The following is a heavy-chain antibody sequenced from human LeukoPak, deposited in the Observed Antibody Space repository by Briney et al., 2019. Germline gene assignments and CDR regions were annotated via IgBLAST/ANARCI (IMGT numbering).Heavy chain of an antibody. J-gene: IGHJ4*02. Sequence: ASLKVSCKTSGYTFTTYGIGWLRQAPGQGLEWMGWISAHKGDTEYAQKFQGRVTMTRDTSTSTAYMELQSLTSDDTAVYYCARADIIVVAGATPVGSGFEYWGQGALITVS. CDR2: ISAHKGDT. V-gene: IGHV1-18*01. CDR3: ARADIIVVAGATPVGSGFEY. D-gene: IGHD2-15*01. CDR1: GYTFTTYG.